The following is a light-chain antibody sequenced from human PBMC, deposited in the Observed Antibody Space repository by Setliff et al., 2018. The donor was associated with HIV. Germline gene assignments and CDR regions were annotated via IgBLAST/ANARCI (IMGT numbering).Light chain of an antibody. J-gene: IGLJ1*01. Sequence: QSVLAQPASVSGSPGQSITLSCTGTTTDIGTYYYVSWYQQHPGKAPKLLIREVSYRPSGVSHRFSVYKSGTSASLAITGLQAEDEADYYCQSYDSSLSGSVFGTGTKFTVL. CDR3: QSYDSSLSGSV. V-gene: IGLV2-14*01. CDR2: EVS. CDR1: TTDIGTYYY.